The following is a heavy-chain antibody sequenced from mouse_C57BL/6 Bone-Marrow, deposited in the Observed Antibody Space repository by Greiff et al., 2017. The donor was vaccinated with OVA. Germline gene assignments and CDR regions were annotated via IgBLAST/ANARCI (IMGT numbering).Heavy chain of an antibody. J-gene: IGHJ4*01. CDR2: IDPENGDT. CDR3: TTPYDGYLYDAMDY. D-gene: IGHD2-3*01. CDR1: GFNIKDDY. V-gene: IGHV14-4*01. Sequence: VQLQQSGAELVRPGASVKLSCTASGFNIKDDYMHWVKQRPEQGLEWIGWIDPENGDTEYASKFQGKATITADTSSNTAYLQLSSLTSEDTTIYYCTTPYDGYLYDAMDYWGQGTSVTVSS.